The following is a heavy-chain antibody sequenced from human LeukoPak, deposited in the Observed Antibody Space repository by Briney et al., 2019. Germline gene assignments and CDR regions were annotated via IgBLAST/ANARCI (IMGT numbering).Heavy chain of an antibody. Sequence: SGPTLVKPTQTLTLTCTFSGFSHSTSGVGVGWIRQPPGRALEWLTLIYWDDDKRYSPSLKSRLTITKDTSKNQVVLTMTNMDPVDTATYYCAHSAWRYYDSSGYSGFDYWGQGTLVTVSS. CDR1: GFSHSTSGVG. D-gene: IGHD3-22*01. CDR2: IYWDDDK. V-gene: IGHV2-5*02. CDR3: AHSAWRYYDSSGYSGFDY. J-gene: IGHJ4*02.